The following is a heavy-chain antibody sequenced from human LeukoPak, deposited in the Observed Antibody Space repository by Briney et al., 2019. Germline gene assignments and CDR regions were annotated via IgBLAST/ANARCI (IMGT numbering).Heavy chain of an antibody. CDR1: GFTFRSYW. J-gene: IGHJ4*02. D-gene: IGHD4-17*01. Sequence: GGSLRLSCADSGFTFRSYWMSWVRQAPGKGLEGVANIKQDGSEKYYVDSVKGRFTISRDNAKNSLYLQMNSLRAEDTAVYYCARGRDYGDYFIDYWGQGTLVTVSS. CDR3: ARGRDYGDYFIDY. CDR2: IKQDGSEK. V-gene: IGHV3-7*01.